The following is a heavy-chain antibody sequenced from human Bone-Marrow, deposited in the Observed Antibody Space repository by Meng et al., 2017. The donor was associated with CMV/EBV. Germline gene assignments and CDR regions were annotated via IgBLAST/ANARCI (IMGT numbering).Heavy chain of an antibody. CDR3: VREYIAVREYHYGMDV. D-gene: IGHD6-6*01. Sequence: GESLKISCEASGFNFDDYGMSWVRQAPGKGLEWVSGINWSGNRGYADSVKGRFTISRDNAKNSLYLQMNSLRAEDTALYYCVREYIAVREYHYGMDVWGRETTVTVSS. CDR1: GFNFDDYG. CDR2: INWSGNR. V-gene: IGHV3-20*04. J-gene: IGHJ6*02.